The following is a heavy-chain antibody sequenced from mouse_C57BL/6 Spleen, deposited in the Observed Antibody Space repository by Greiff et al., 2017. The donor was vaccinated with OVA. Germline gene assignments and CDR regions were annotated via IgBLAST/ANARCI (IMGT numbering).Heavy chain of an antibody. CDR3: ARRGYGNYFAY. J-gene: IGHJ3*01. D-gene: IGHD2-1*01. Sequence: EVQLQQSGPELVKPGASVKISCKASGYTFTDYYMNWVKQSHGKSLEWIGDINPNNGGTSYNQKFKGKATLTVDKSSSTAYMELRSLTSEDSAVYYCARRGYGNYFAYWGQGTLVTVSA. V-gene: IGHV1-26*01. CDR2: INPNNGGT. CDR1: GYTFTDYY.